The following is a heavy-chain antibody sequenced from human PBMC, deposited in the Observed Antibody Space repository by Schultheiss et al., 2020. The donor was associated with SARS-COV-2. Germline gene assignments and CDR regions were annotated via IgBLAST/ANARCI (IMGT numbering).Heavy chain of an antibody. CDR1: GFTFSSYA. J-gene: IGHJ6*02. D-gene: IGHD3-3*01. CDR3: AKGRSHITSRSDQYYYYYYGMDV. CDR2: ISGSGGST. V-gene: IGHV3-23*01. Sequence: GGSVRLSCAASGFTFSSYAMSWVRQAPGKGLEWVSAISGSGGSTYYADSVKGRFTISRDNSKNTLYLQMNSLRAEDTAVYYCAKGRSHITSRSDQYYYYYYGMDVWGQGTTVTVSS.